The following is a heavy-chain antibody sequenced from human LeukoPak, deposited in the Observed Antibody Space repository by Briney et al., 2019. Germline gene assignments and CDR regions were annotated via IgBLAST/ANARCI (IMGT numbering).Heavy chain of an antibody. CDR1: GFTFSRFG. CDR2: MRYDGSNK. CDR3: ARDRAYSSFDY. J-gene: IGHJ4*02. V-gene: IGHV3-30*02. Sequence: GGSLRLSCAASGFTFSRFGMHWVRQAPGKGLEWVTFMRYDGSNKYYADSVKGRFTISRDNAKNSLYLQMNNLRAEDTAVYFCARDRAYSSFDYWGRGTLVTVSS. D-gene: IGHD6-19*01.